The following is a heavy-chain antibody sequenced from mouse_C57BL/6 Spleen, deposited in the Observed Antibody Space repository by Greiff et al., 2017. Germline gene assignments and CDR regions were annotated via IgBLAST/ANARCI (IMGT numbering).Heavy chain of an antibody. CDR2: IYPGSGNT. Sequence: QVQLQQSGAELVRPGASVKLSCKASGYTFTDYYINWVKQRPGQGLEWIARIYPGSGNTYYNEKFKGKATLTAEKSSSTAYMQLSSLTSEDSAVYFCARGGYSNYWFADWGQGTLVTVSA. J-gene: IGHJ3*01. D-gene: IGHD2-5*01. V-gene: IGHV1-76*01. CDR3: ARGGYSNYWFAD. CDR1: GYTFTDYY.